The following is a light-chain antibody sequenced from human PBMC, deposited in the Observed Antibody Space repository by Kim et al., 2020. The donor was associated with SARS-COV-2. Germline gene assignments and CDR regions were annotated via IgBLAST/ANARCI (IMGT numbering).Light chain of an antibody. V-gene: IGKV3-20*01. CDR3: QQYGSSPLT. CDR1: QRVLSSY. J-gene: IGKJ4*01. CDR2: GAS. Sequence: SPAGRTTPPCRTSQRVLSSYLAWYQQKPGQAPRLLIYGASSRATGIPDRFSGCVSGTDFTLTISRLEPEDFAVYYCQQYGSSPLTFGGGTKVDIK.